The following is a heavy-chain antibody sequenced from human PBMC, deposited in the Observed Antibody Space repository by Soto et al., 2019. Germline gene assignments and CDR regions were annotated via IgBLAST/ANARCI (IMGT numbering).Heavy chain of an antibody. D-gene: IGHD3-10*01. CDR1: GFTFSSYA. Sequence: WGSLRLSCAASGFTFSSYAMSWVRQAPGKGLEWVSAISGSGGSTYYADSVKGRFTISRDNSKNTLYLQMNSLRAEDTAVYYCAKDPSDPAITMVRGVITVADYWGQGTLVTVSS. CDR2: ISGSGGST. V-gene: IGHV3-23*01. J-gene: IGHJ4*02. CDR3: AKDPSDPAITMVRGVITVADY.